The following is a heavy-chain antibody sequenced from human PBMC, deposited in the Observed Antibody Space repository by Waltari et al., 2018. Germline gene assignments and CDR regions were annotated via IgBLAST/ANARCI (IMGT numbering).Heavy chain of an antibody. Sequence: EVLLAESRGVLVQPGESMNLSCAGSGFTFGVYYMSWVRQAPGKGLQWLSDISPSGSKISYADSVRGRFTVSRDNANNSLFLHMGALRAEDTALYYCARKDYDGHGAFDIWGQGTMVTVSS. D-gene: IGHD4-17*01. CDR3: ARKDYDGHGAFDI. CDR1: GFTFGVYY. V-gene: IGHV3-48*03. CDR2: ISPSGSKI. J-gene: IGHJ3*02.